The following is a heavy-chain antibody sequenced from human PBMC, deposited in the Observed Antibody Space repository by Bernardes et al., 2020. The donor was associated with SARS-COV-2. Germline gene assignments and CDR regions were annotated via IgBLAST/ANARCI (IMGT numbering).Heavy chain of an antibody. CDR2: INPNSGAT. CDR3: ARGSPLVSYYGMDV. D-gene: IGHD2-8*01. J-gene: IGHJ6*02. CDR1: GYTFSAYY. V-gene: IGHV1-2*02. Sequence: ASVKVSCKASGYTFSAYYMHWVRQATGQGLEWMGLINPNSGATNYVQKFQGRVTMTRDTSVNTAFMEVNRLTSDDTAIYYCARGSPLVSYYGMDVWGQGTTVTGSS.